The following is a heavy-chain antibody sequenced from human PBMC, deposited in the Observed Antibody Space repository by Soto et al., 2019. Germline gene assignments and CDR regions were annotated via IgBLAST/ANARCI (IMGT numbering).Heavy chain of an antibody. Sequence: KTSETLSLTCTVSGGSISSYYWSWIRQPAGKGLEWIGRIYTSGSTNYNPSLKSRVTMSVDTSKNQFSLKLSSVTAADTAVYYCARGPSGSYYYYYGMDVWGQGTTVTVSS. CDR1: GGSISSYY. CDR2: IYTSGST. D-gene: IGHD1-26*01. V-gene: IGHV4-4*07. CDR3: ARGPSGSYYYYYGMDV. J-gene: IGHJ6*02.